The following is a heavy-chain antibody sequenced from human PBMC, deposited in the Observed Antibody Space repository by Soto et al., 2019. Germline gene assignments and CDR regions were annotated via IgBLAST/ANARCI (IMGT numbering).Heavy chain of an antibody. J-gene: IGHJ6*02. CDR3: AKVSLGGLTFTDYSYYGLQV. V-gene: IGHV3-23*01. CDR1: GLTLSTYA. Sequence: PVGSLRLSCAASGLTLSTYAMNCVRHAPGKGLEWVSAISGGGGSTYYADSVKGRVTISRDNSKNTLYLQMNSLRAEDTAVYYCAKVSLGGLTFTDYSYYGLQVLGQATT. CDR2: ISGGGGST. D-gene: IGHD1-26*01.